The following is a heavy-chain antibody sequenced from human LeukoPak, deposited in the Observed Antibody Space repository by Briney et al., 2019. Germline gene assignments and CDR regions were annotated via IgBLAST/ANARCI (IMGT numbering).Heavy chain of an antibody. V-gene: IGHV3-66*01. D-gene: IGHD1-26*01. CDR2: IYSGGST. Sequence: PGGSLRLSCAASGFTVSSNYMSWVRQAPGKGLEWVSVIYSGGSTYCADSVKGRFTISRDNSKNTLYLQMSSLRAEDTAVYYCARTSGSYGGVDYWGQGTLVTVSS. CDR1: GFTVSSNY. J-gene: IGHJ4*02. CDR3: ARTSGSYGGVDY.